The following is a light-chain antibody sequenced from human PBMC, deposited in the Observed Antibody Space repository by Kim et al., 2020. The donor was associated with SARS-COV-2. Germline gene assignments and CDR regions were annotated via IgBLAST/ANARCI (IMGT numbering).Light chain of an antibody. Sequence: DIQMTQSPSTLSASVGDRVTITCRASQNINNWLAWYQQKPGKAPNLLIYKASSLESGVPSKFSGSGSGTEFTLTISSLQPDDVATYYCQQYDSYPLTFGGGTKVDIK. V-gene: IGKV1-5*03. CDR1: QNINNW. CDR2: KAS. J-gene: IGKJ4*01. CDR3: QQYDSYPLT.